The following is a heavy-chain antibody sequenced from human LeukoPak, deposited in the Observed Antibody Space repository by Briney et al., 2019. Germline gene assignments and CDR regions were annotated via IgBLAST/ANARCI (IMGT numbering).Heavy chain of an antibody. CDR1: GYTFTSYG. V-gene: IGHV1-18*01. J-gene: IGHJ4*02. CDR2: ISAYNGNT. CDR3: ARVLGVVVVPAAMDFDY. D-gene: IGHD2-2*01. Sequence: ASVKVSCKASGYTFTSYGISWVRQAPGQGLEWMGWISAYNGNTNYAQKLQDRVTMTTDTSTSTAYMELRSLRSDDTAVYYCARVLGVVVVPAAMDFDYWGQGTLVTVSS.